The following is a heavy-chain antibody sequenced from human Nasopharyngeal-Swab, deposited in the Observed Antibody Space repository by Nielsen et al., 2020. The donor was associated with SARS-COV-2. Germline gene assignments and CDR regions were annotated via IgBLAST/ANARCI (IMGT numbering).Heavy chain of an antibody. CDR2: IYYSGST. J-gene: IGHJ5*02. CDR3: ARAYYDSSGYDAWFDP. CDR1: GGSISSSSYY. V-gene: IGHV4-39*01. Sequence: SETLSLTCTVSGGSISSSSYYWVWIRQPPGKGLEWIGSIYYSGSTYYNPSLKSRVTISVDTSKNQFSLKLSSVTAADAAVYYCARAYYDSSGYDAWFDPWGQGTLVTVSS. D-gene: IGHD3-22*01.